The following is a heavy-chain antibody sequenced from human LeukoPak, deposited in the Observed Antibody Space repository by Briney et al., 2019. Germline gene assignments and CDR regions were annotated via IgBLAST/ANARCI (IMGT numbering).Heavy chain of an antibody. D-gene: IGHD3-3*01. Sequence: GGSLRLSCAASGFTFSSYAMSWVRQAPGKGLEWVSAISGSGGSTYYADSVKGRFTISRDNSKNTLYLQMNSRRAEDTAVYYCAKDARITIFGVVQFSAIVYFDYWGQGTLVTVSS. CDR1: GFTFSSYA. CDR3: AKDARITIFGVVQFSAIVYFDY. V-gene: IGHV3-23*01. J-gene: IGHJ4*02. CDR2: ISGSGGST.